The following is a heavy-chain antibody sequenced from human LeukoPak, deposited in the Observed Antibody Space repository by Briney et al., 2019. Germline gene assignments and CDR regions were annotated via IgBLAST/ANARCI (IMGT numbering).Heavy chain of an antibody. CDR3: ARWDGYTLGDAVDY. Sequence: GASVKVSCKASGYTFTSYDINWVRQATGQGLEWMGWMNPNSGNTGYAQKFQGRVTMTRNTSISTAYMELSSLRSEDTAVYYCARWDGYTLGDAVDYWGQGTLVTVSS. CDR2: MNPNSGNT. J-gene: IGHJ4*02. D-gene: IGHD5-12*01. V-gene: IGHV1-8*01. CDR1: GYTFTSYD.